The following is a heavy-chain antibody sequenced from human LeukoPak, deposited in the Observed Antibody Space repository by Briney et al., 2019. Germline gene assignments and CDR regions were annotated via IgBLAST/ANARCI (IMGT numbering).Heavy chain of an antibody. D-gene: IGHD6-13*01. CDR3: ASGYSSSWYGTRFDY. J-gene: IGHJ4*02. V-gene: IGHV1-18*01. Sequence: ASVKVSCKASGYTFTSYGISWVRQAPGQGLEWMGWISAYNGKTNYAQKLQGRVTMTTDTSTSTAYMELRSLRSDDTAVYYCASGYSSSWYGTRFDYWGQGTLVTVSS. CDR2: ISAYNGKT. CDR1: GYTFTSYG.